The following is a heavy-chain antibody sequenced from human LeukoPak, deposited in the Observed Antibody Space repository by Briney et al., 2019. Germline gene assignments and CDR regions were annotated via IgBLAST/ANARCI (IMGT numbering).Heavy chain of an antibody. D-gene: IGHD6-13*01. CDR2: ISSASTYI. CDR3: ARGLQSSSWFDFDS. V-gene: IGHV3-21*01. J-gene: IGHJ4*02. CDR1: GFTFSSYA. Sequence: GGSLRLSCAASGFTFSSYAMSWVRQAPGKGLEWVSSISSASTYIYYADSVKGRFTISRDNAKNSLFLQMNSLRAEDTALYYCARGLQSSSWFDFDSWGQGTLVTVSS.